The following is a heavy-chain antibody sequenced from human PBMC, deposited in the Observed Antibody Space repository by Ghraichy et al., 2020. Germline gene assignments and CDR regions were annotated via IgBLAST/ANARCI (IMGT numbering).Heavy chain of an antibody. D-gene: IGHD5-12*01. J-gene: IGHJ6*04. CDR2: INSDGSST. Sequence: LSLTCAASGFTFSSYWMHWVRQAPGKGLVWVSRINSDGSSTSYADSVKGRFTISRDNAKNTLYLQMNSLRAEDTAVYYCAREKVEIVATIFYYYGMDVCVKGTTVTVPS. CDR1: GFTFSSYW. V-gene: IGHV3-74*01. CDR3: AREKVEIVATIFYYYGMDV.